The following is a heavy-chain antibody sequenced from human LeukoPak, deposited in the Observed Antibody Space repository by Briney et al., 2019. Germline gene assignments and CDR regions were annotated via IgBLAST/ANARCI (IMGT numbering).Heavy chain of an antibody. J-gene: IGHJ4*02. CDR2: ISSSSSYI. CDR1: GFTFSSYS. V-gene: IGHV3-21*01. CDR3: AREFGKYYYDSSGLDY. Sequence: GGSLRLSCAASGFTFSSYSMNWVRQAPGKGLEWVSSISSSSSYIYYADSVKGRFTISRDNAKNSLYPQMNSLRAEDTAVYYCAREFGKYYYDSSGLDYWGQGTLVTVSS. D-gene: IGHD3-22*01.